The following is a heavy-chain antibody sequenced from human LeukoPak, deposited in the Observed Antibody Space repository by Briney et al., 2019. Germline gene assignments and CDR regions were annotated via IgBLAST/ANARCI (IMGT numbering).Heavy chain of an antibody. CDR3: VNILFG. D-gene: IGHD3-10*01. CDR1: GFTFSSYW. V-gene: IGHV3-74*01. Sequence: PGGSLSLSCAVSGFTFSSYWMHWVRQVPGEGLVWVSRISSDGSTTTYADSVKGRFTISRDNAKNTLYLQMNSLRAEDTAVYYCVNILFGWGQGTLVTVSS. CDR2: ISSDGSTT. J-gene: IGHJ4*02.